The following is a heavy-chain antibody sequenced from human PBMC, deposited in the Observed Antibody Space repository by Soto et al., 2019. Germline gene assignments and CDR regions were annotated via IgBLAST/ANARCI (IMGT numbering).Heavy chain of an antibody. D-gene: IGHD3-10*01. CDR1: GFTFSSYG. J-gene: IGHJ6*02. Sequence: GGSLRLSCAASGFTFSSYGMHWVRQAPGKGLEWVAVISYDGSNKYYADSVKGRFTISRENSKNTRYLQMNSLRAEDTAVYYCAKGSHYYGSGSYYAGLDVWGQGTTVTVSS. V-gene: IGHV3-30*18. CDR2: ISYDGSNK. CDR3: AKGSHYYGSGSYYAGLDV.